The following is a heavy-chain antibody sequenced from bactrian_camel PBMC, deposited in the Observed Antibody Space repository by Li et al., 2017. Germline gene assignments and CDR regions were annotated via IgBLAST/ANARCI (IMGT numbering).Heavy chain of an antibody. V-gene: IGHV3S53*01. Sequence: HVQLVESGGGSVQAGGSLTLSCVASGATHMSSFCMAWFRQIPGNEREGVASIAQDGRATYADSLEGRFTISKDNAKNTMYLQMNNLKAEDTAMYYCAADFMANCKGGVTTLKHRGQGTQVTVS. CDR3: AADFMANCKGGVTTLKH. D-gene: IGHD7*01. J-gene: IGHJ4*01. CDR1: GATHMSSFC. CDR2: IAQDGRA.